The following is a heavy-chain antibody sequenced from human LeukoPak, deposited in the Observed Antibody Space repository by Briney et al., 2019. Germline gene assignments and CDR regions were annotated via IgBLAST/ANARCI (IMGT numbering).Heavy chain of an antibody. CDR3: AKGRAEYYYMDV. J-gene: IGHJ6*03. V-gene: IGHV3-30*18. Sequence: GGSLRLSCAASGFTFSSCGMHWVRQAPGKGLDWVALISYDGSNKYYADSVKGRFTISRDNSKNTLYLQMNSLRAEDTAVYYCAKGRAEYYYMDVWGKGTTVTVSS. CDR2: ISYDGSNK. CDR1: GFTFSSCG. D-gene: IGHD1-14*01.